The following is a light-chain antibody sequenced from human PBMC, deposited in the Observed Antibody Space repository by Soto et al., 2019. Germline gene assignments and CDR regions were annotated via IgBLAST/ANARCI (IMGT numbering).Light chain of an antibody. CDR1: SGHSSYA. V-gene: IGLV4-69*01. J-gene: IGLJ3*02. CDR2: LNSDGSH. CDR3: QTWGTGSWG. Sequence: QLVLTQSPSASASLGPSVKLTCTLRSGHSSYAIAWHQQQPEKGPRYLMKLNSDGSHSKGDGIPDRFSGSSSGAERYLTISSLQSEDEADYYCQTWGTGSWGFGGGTKLTVL.